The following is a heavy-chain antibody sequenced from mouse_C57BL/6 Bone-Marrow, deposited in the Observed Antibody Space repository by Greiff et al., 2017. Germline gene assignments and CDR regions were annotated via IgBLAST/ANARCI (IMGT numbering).Heavy chain of an antibody. V-gene: IGHV5-12*01. CDR2: ISNGGGST. J-gene: IGHJ3*01. Sequence: EVKVEESGGGLVQPGGSLKLSCAASGFTFSDYYMYWVRQTPEKRLEWVAYISNGGGSTYYPDTVKGRFTISRDNAKNTLYLQMSRLKSEDTAMYYCARHYYSNSFAYWGQGTLVTVSA. CDR1: GFTFSDYY. CDR3: ARHYYSNSFAY. D-gene: IGHD2-5*01.